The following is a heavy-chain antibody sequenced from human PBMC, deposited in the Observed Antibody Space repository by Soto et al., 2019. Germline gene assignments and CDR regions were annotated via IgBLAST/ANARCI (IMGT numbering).Heavy chain of an antibody. V-gene: IGHV3-21*06. Sequence: EVQLVESGGGLVKPEESLRLSCAAPGFTFSTYNMKWVRQAPGKGLEWVSSISTSGSYIFYAGSVRGRFTIFRDDAKNSLHLPMNSLRAEDTAVYYCATIGARDGFDIWGQGTTVIVSS. CDR2: ISTSGSYI. CDR3: ATIGARDGFDI. J-gene: IGHJ3*02. CDR1: GFTFSTYN. D-gene: IGHD3-16*02.